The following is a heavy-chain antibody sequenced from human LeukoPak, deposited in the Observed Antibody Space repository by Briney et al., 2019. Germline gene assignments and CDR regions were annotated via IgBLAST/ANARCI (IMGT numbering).Heavy chain of an antibody. CDR2: INHSGST. J-gene: IGHJ6*02. Sequence: SETLSLTCAVYGGSFSGYYWSWIRQPPGKGLEWIGEINHSGSTNYNPSLKSRVTISIDASKNQFSLKLSSVTAADTAVYSCARDRGDGMDVWGQGTTVTVSS. CDR1: GGSFSGYY. V-gene: IGHV4-34*01. CDR3: ARDRGDGMDV.